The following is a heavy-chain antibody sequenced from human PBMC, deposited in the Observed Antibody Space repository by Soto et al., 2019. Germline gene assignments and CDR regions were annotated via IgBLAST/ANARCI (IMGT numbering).Heavy chain of an antibody. Sequence: GSLRLSCAASGFTFTLCEMAWVRRAPGKGLEWVSSISVSGDSTFYADSVKGRSTISRDNSNNMLFLQMSSLRPDDSAVYLCAKIRDGSGIDQWGQGTQVTVS. V-gene: IGHV3-23*01. D-gene: IGHD3-22*01. CDR2: ISVSGDST. CDR1: GFTFTLCE. CDR3: AKIRDGSGIDQ. J-gene: IGHJ5*02.